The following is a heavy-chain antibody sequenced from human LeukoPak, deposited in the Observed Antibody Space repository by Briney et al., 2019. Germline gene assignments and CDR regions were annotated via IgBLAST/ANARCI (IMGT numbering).Heavy chain of an antibody. D-gene: IGHD5-24*01. Sequence: GGSLRLSCAASGFSFSDYYMGWIRQSPGKGLQWLSYITETGTAMFYPDSVKGRFTISRDNAKNSLFLQMHSLSVEDTAVYFCARAHTVDGHNKGFDSWGQGTLVTVSS. V-gene: IGHV3-11*01. CDR1: GFSFSDYY. CDR2: ITETGTAM. J-gene: IGHJ5*01. CDR3: ARAHTVDGHNKGFDS.